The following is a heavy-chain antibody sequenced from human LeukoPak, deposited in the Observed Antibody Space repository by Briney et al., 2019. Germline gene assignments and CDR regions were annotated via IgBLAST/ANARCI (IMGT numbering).Heavy chain of an antibody. CDR1: GFTFSSYS. CDR2: LKQDGSEK. J-gene: IGHJ6*02. CDR3: ARDQLDYYGSGSFREDV. D-gene: IGHD3-10*01. Sequence: PGGSLRLSCAASGFTFSSYSMNWVRQAPGKGLEWVANLKQDGSEKYYVDSVKGRFTISRDNAKNSLYLQMNSLRAEDTAVYYCARDQLDYYGSGSFREDVWGQGTTVTVSS. V-gene: IGHV3-7*01.